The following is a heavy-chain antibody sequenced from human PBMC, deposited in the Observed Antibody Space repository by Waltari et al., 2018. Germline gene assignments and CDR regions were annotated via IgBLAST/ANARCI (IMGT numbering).Heavy chain of an antibody. CDR2: MYYSGST. CDR3: ARLTPGAAAPRIFDY. D-gene: IGHD6-13*01. Sequence: QLQLQVSGPGLVMPSEIPSLTCIVSGGSISSSSYYWGWIRQPQGKCPQWIGSMYYSGSTYYNPSLKSRVTISVDTSKNQFSLKLSSVTAADTAVYYCARLTPGAAAPRIFDYWGQGTLVTVSS. CDR1: GGSISSSSYY. V-gene: IGHV4-39*01. J-gene: IGHJ4*02.